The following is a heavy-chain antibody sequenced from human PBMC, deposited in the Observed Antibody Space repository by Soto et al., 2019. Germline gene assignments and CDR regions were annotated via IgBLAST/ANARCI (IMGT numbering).Heavy chain of an antibody. J-gene: IGHJ4*02. Sequence: QLQLQESGPGLVKPSETLSLTCTVSGGSISSSSYYWGWIRQPPGKGLEWIGSIYYSGSTYYNPSLKSRVTISVDTAKNQFSLKLSSVTAADTAVYYCARHAGDYGDYWGQGTLVTVSS. CDR2: IYYSGST. V-gene: IGHV4-39*01. D-gene: IGHD3-10*01. CDR1: GGSISSSSYY. CDR3: ARHAGDYGDY.